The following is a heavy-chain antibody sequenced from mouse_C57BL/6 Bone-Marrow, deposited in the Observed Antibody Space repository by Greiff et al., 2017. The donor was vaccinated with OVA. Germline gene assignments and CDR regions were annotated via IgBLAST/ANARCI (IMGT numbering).Heavy chain of an antibody. Sequence: VQLQQSGPELVKPGASVKISCKASGYSFTGYYMNWVKQSPEKSLEWIGEINPSTGGTTYNQKFKAKATLTVDKSSSTAYMQLKSLTSEDSAVYYCARLGVVAKGFDYWGQGTTLTVSS. V-gene: IGHV1-42*01. CDR1: GYSFTGYY. J-gene: IGHJ2*01. CDR2: INPSTGGT. CDR3: ARLGVVAKGFDY. D-gene: IGHD1-1*01.